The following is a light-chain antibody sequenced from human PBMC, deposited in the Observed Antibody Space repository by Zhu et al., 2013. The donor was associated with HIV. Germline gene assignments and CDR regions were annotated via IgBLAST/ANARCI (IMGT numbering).Light chain of an antibody. CDR3: MQATQSRWT. J-gene: IGKJ1*01. CDR2: KIS. V-gene: IGKV2-24*01. CDR1: QSLVHTDGPTY. Sequence: DIVMTQSPLSSPVTLGQPASISCRSSQSLVHTDGPTYLNWLQQRPGQPPRLLIYKISNRLSGVPDRFSGSGAVTDFTLKISRVEAEDVGVYYCMQATQSRWTFGQGTRLEIK.